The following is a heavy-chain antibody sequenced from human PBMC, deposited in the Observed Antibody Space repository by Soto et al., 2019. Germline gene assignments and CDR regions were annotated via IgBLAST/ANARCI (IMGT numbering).Heavy chain of an antibody. CDR3: AHRREDSGSQNAFGV. V-gene: IGHV2-5*02. J-gene: IGHJ3*01. CDR1: GFSLNTYGVG. D-gene: IGHD3-22*01. CDR2: IYWDDDD. Sequence: QITLKESGPTVVKPTQTLTLTCTFSGFSLNTYGVGVAWIRQPPGKALEWLSIIYWDDDDRYSPSLRSRLTITKDTSKNQVVLTITNMDPIVTATYYGAHRREDSGSQNAFGVWGQGTMVTVSS.